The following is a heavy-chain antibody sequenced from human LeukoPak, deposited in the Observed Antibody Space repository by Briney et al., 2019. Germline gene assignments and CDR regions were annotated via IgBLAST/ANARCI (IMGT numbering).Heavy chain of an antibody. V-gene: IGHV3-21*01. CDR2: ISSSSSYI. J-gene: IGHJ4*02. D-gene: IGHD3-10*01. Sequence: PGRSLRLSCAASGFTFSSYSMNWVRQAPGKGLEWVSSISSSSSYIYYADSVKGRFTISRDNAKNSLYLQMNSLRAEDTAVYYCARGGYYGSGSYSGFDYWGQGTLVTVSS. CDR3: ARGGYYGSGSYSGFDY. CDR1: GFTFSSYS.